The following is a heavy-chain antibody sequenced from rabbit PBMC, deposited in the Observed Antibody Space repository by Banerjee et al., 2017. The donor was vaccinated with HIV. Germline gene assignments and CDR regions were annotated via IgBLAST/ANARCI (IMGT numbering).Heavy chain of an antibody. D-gene: IGHD7-1*01. J-gene: IGHJ3*01. CDR3: ARDLDGVTGWNVGL. V-gene: IGHV1S45*01. CDR1: GVSFSNKYV. CDR2: INTSSGNP. Sequence: QEQLEESGGDLVKPEGSLTLTCTASGVSFSNKYVMCWVRQAPGKGLEWIACINTSSGNPVYASWPKGRFPISKTSSNTVNLQMASLGDADTAPYFCARDLDGVTGWNVGLWGHGHLVTVS.